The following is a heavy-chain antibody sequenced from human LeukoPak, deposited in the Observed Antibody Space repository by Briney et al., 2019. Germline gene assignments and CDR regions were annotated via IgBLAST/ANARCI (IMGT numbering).Heavy chain of an antibody. CDR1: GFTFSGYW. D-gene: IGHD3-22*01. J-gene: IGHJ4*02. Sequence: PGGSLRLSCAASGFTFSGYWISWIRQAPGEGLEYVANTKQDGSGKYYVDSVKGRFTISRDNAKKSLYLQMNSLRAEDTAVYYCAREGESSGYYIDYWGQGTLVTVSS. V-gene: IGHV3-7*01. CDR2: TKQDGSGK. CDR3: AREGESSGYYIDY.